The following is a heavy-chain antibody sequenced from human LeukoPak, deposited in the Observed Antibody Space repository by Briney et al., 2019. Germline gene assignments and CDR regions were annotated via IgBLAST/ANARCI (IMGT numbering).Heavy chain of an antibody. V-gene: IGHV4-34*01. CDR3: ARVARGTSCCFFDY. J-gene: IGHJ4*02. CDR2: INLSGST. Sequence: PSETLSLTCAVYGGSFSGYYWSWIRQPPGKGLEWIGEINLSGSTNYNPSLKSRVTISVDTSKNQFSLKLSSVTAADTAVYYCARVARGTSCCFFDYWGQGTLVTVSS. D-gene: IGHD2-2*01. CDR1: GGSFSGYY.